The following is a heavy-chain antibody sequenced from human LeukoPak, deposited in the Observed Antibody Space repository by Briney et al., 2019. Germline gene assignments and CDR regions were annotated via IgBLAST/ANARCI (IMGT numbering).Heavy chain of an antibody. CDR2: IYYSGST. CDR1: GGSISSYY. J-gene: IGHJ3*02. CDR3: ARAPFSSGWYRGAFDI. V-gene: IGHV4-59*01. D-gene: IGHD6-19*01. Sequence: SETLSLTCTVSGGSISSYYWSWIRQPPGKGLEWIGYIYYSGSTNYNPSLKSRVTISVDTSKNQFSLKLSSVTAADTAVYYCARAPFSSGWYRGAFDIWGQGTMVTVSS.